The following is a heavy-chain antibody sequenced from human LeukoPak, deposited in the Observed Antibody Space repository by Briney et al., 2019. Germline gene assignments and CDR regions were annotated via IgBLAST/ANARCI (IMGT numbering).Heavy chain of an antibody. J-gene: IGHJ4*02. CDR2: ISGSGGST. D-gene: IGHD3-3*01. Sequence: PGGSLRLSCAASGXTFSSYAMSWVRQAPGKGLEWVSAISGSGGSTYYADSVKGRFTISRDNSKNTLYLQMNSLRAEDTAVYYCATHDFWSGYVFDYWGQGTLVTVSS. CDR3: ATHDFWSGYVFDY. V-gene: IGHV3-23*01. CDR1: GXTFSSYA.